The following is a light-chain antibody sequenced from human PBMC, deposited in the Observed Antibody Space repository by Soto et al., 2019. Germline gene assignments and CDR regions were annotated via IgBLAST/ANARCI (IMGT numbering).Light chain of an antibody. CDR2: GAS. V-gene: IGKV3-15*01. J-gene: IGKJ4*01. Sequence: EKVMTQSPAALSVSPGERATLSCRASQSVNSNLAWYQRKPGQAPRLLLYGASTRATGIPARFSGSASGTEFALTISRLQCEDSAGYYCQQYNDWPLTFGGGTKVEI. CDR1: QSVNSN. CDR3: QQYNDWPLT.